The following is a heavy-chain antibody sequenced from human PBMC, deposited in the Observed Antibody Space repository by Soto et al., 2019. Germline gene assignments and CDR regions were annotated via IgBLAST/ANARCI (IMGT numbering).Heavy chain of an antibody. Sequence: KESGPTLVKPTQTLTLTCSFSGFSLTTGAVGVGWLRQPPGKALEWLAVIYWDDDKRYSPSLRSRLTITKDTSKSQVLLTLTNMDPVDTATYDCAHIPYFGGKLDYWGQGALVTVSS. CDR3: AHIPYFGGKLDY. J-gene: IGHJ4*02. D-gene: IGHD2-15*01. V-gene: IGHV2-5*02. CDR1: GFSLTTGAVG. CDR2: IYWDDDK.